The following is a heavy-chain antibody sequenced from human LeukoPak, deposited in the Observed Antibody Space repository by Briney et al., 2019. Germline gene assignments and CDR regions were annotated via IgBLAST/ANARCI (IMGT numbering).Heavy chain of an antibody. CDR3: AKDILMFSSWPYYYGMDV. Sequence: PGGSLRLSCAASGFTFSSYAMSWVRQAPGKGLEWVSAISGSGGSTYYADSVKGRFTISRDNAKNSLYLQMNSLRAEDTALYYCAKDILMFSSWPYYYGMDVWGQGTTVTVSS. CDR1: GFTFSSYA. J-gene: IGHJ6*02. D-gene: IGHD6-13*01. CDR2: ISGSGGST. V-gene: IGHV3-23*01.